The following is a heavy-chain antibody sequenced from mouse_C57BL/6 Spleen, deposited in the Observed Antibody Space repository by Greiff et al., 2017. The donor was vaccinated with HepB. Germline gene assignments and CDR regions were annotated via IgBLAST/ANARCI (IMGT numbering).Heavy chain of an antibody. CDR3: ARSVVANGYAMDY. CDR1: GYTFTSYW. D-gene: IGHD1-1*01. V-gene: IGHV1-7*01. J-gene: IGHJ4*01. CDR2: INPSSGYT. Sequence: LVESGAELAKPGASVKLSCKASGYTFTSYWMHWVKQRPGQGLEWIGYINPSSGYTKYNQKFKDKATLTADKSSSTAYMQLSSLTYEDSAVYYCARSVVANGYAMDYWGQGTSVTVSS.